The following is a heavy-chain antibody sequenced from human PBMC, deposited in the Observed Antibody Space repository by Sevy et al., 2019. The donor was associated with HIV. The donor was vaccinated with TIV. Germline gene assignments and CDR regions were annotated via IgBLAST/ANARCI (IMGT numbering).Heavy chain of an antibody. CDR2: TRNKADSYRT. D-gene: IGHD6-13*01. Sequence: GGSLRLSCAASGFTFSDHYMEWVRQAPGKGLEWVGRTRNKADSYRTEYAASVKGRFTISRDDSKSSLYLQMNSLKTEDTAVYYCSTHAGIAAAGSVFDYWGQGTLVTVSS. V-gene: IGHV3-72*01. CDR3: STHAGIAAAGSVFDY. J-gene: IGHJ4*02. CDR1: GFTFSDHY.